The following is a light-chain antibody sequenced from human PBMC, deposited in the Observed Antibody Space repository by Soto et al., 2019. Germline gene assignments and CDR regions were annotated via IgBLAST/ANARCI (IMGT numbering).Light chain of an antibody. CDR2: EIN. Sequence: VLTQPPSASGSPGQSVTISCTGTSSDVGAYDYVSWYQQHPGKAPKLMIYEINKRPSGVPDRFSGSKSGNTASLTVSGLQAEDEADYYCSSFAGSNNFPYVFGTGTKVTIL. V-gene: IGLV2-8*01. CDR1: SSDVGAYDY. CDR3: SSFAGSNNFPYV. J-gene: IGLJ1*01.